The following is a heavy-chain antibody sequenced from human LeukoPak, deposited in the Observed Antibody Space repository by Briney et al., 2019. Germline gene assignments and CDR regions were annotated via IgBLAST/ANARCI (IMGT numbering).Heavy chain of an antibody. CDR1: GFTFDDYA. V-gene: IGHV3-9*01. J-gene: IGHJ2*01. Sequence: SGRSLRLSCAASGFTFDDYAMHWVRQAPGKGQEWVSGISWNSGSIDYADSVKGRFTISRDNAKNSLYLQMNSLRAEDTAVYYCARDTYRFFDLWGRGTLVTVSS. CDR3: ARDTYRFFDL. CDR2: ISWNSGSI.